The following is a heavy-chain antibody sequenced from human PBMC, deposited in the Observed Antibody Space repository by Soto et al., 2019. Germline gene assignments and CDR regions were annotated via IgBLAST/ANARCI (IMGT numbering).Heavy chain of an antibody. CDR2: IYYSGGT. J-gene: IGHJ3*02. CDR3: ARLRGGKYCSGGSCNDAFDI. D-gene: IGHD2-15*01. Sequence: SETLSLTCTVSGGSISSYYWSWIRQPPGKGLEWIGYIYYSGGTNYNPSLKSRVTISVDTSKNQFSLKLSSVTAADTAVYYCARLRGGKYCSGGSCNDAFDIWGQGTMVTVSS. V-gene: IGHV4-59*08. CDR1: GGSISSYY.